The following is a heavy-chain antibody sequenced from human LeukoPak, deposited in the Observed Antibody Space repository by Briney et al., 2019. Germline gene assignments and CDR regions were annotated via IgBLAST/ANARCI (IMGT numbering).Heavy chain of an antibody. V-gene: IGHV5-51*01. CDR3: ARHPSVAGLYFDY. CDR1: GYSFTSYW. CDR2: IYPGDSDT. J-gene: IGHJ4*02. Sequence: GASLQISCKGSGYSFTSYWIGWGRQLPGEGLEWMGIIYPGDSDTRYSPSFQGQVTISADKSISTSYLQWSSLKASDTAMYYCARHPSVAGLYFDYWGQGTLVTVSS. D-gene: IGHD6-19*01.